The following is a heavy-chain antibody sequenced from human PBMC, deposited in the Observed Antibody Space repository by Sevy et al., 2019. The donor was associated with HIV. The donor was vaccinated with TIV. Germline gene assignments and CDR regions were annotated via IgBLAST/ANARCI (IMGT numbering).Heavy chain of an antibody. V-gene: IGHV4-59*13. CDR1: GDSISSYY. D-gene: IGHD2-21*01. Sequence: SETLSLTCTVSGDSISSYYWSWIRQPPGKGLDWIGHIYYSGSTNYNPSFKSRVTISVDTSNSQFSLKLNSVTAADTAGYYCARGIAAKGGPAFDAFDIWGQGTMVTVSS. CDR2: IYYSGST. J-gene: IGHJ3*02. CDR3: ARGIAAKGGPAFDAFDI.